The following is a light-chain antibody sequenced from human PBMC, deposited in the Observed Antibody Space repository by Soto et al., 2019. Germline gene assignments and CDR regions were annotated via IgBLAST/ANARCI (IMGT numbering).Light chain of an antibody. J-gene: IGKJ2*01. CDR1: QSVGSD. Sequence: EIGMTQSPATLSVSPGDRATLSCRASQSVGSDLAWYQQKPGQAPRLLIYRASARATGIPARFSGSGSGTEFTLPISSLQSEDFAVYYCQQYKNWPPYTFGQGTKLEMK. CDR2: RAS. V-gene: IGKV3-15*01. CDR3: QQYKNWPPYT.